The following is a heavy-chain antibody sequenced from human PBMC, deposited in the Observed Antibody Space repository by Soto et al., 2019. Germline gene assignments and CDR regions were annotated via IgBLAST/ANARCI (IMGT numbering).Heavy chain of an antibody. CDR2: ISWNSRSI. V-gene: IGHV3-9*01. J-gene: IGHJ4*02. Sequence: EVQWVESGGGLVQPGGSLRLSCAASGFTVAESAMYWVRQAPGKGLDWVSGISWNSRSIHYADSVKGRFTISRDNAKNSLFLQMNSLRPEDTALYYCTKGYSGSGSSYFDYWSRGALVTVSS. CDR1: GFTVAESA. D-gene: IGHD3-10*01. CDR3: TKGYSGSGSSYFDY.